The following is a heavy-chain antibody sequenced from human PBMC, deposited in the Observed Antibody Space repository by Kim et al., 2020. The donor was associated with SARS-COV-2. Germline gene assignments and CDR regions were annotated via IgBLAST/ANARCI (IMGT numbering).Heavy chain of an antibody. CDR3: ARVRELSSGYFDY. D-gene: IGHD3-16*02. V-gene: IGHV6-1*01. J-gene: IGHJ4*02. Sequence: YAVSVKSRITINPDTSKNQFSLQLNSVTPEDTAVYYCARVRELSSGYFDYWGQGTLVTVSS.